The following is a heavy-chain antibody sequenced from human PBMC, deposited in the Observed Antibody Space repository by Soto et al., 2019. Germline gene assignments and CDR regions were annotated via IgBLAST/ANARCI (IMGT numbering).Heavy chain of an antibody. V-gene: IGHV3-48*03. Sequence: EVQLVESGGTLVQPGGSLRLSCAASGLSFSTYEMNWFRQAPGKGLDWVSYISTSANTMEYADSVKGRFTIARDNAKNSVYLQMYSLSAEDTAVYYCARDPFCSGGNCYRNLWGQGTLVTVSS. CDR2: ISTSANTM. CDR3: ARDPFCSGGNCYRNL. D-gene: IGHD2-15*01. J-gene: IGHJ4*02. CDR1: GLSFSTYE.